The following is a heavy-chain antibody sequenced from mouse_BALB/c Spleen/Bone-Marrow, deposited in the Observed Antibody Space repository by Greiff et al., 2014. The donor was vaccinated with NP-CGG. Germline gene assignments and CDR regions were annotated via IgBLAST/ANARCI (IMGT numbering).Heavy chain of an antibody. CDR2: ISNGGIYT. V-gene: IGHV5-6*01. CDR1: GFTFSTYG. Sequence: VQLQQSGGDLVKPGGSLKLSCAASGFTFSTYGMSWVRQTPDKRLEWVAAISNGGIYTYYPDTVKGRFTISRDNAKNTLYLQMRKLKSEDPAMYFRVRPYEFRDRFAYWGQGTLVTVSA. J-gene: IGHJ3*01. CDR3: VRPYEFRDRFAY. D-gene: IGHD2-3*01.